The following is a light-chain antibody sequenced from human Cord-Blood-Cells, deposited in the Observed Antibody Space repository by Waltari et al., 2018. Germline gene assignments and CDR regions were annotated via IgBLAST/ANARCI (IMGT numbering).Light chain of an antibody. CDR1: QSVSSY. V-gene: IGKV3-11*01. CDR2: DAS. J-gene: IGKJ5*01. CDR3: QQRSNWIT. Sequence: ELVLTPSPATLSLSPGERATLSCRASQSVSSYLARYQQNPGQAPRLLIYDASNRATGIPARFSGSGSGTDFTLTISSLEPEDFAVYYCQQRSNWITFGQGTRLEIK.